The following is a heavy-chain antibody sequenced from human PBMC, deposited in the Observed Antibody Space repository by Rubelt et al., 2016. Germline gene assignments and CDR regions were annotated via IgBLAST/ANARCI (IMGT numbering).Heavy chain of an antibody. V-gene: IGHV3-30*02. J-gene: IGHJ4*02. CDR2: IRYDGSTK. Sequence: VQLVESGGGLVQPGGSLRLSCAASGFTFSSYSMNWVRQAPGKGLEWVAFIRYDGSTKYYADSVKGRVTISRDNSKNPRDLQMNSLRAEDTAVYYCASKDYWGQGTLVTVSS. CDR3: ASKDY. CDR1: GFTFSSYS.